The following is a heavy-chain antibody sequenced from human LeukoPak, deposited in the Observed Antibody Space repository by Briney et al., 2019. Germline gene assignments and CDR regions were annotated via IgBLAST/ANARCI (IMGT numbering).Heavy chain of an antibody. CDR3: ALLTIDCYDSSEVDY. V-gene: IGHV1-69*05. J-gene: IGHJ4*02. Sequence: SVKVSCKASGGTFSSYAISWVRQAPGQGLEWMGGIIPIFGTANYAQKFQGRVTITTDESTSTAYMELSSLRSEDTAVYYCALLTIDCYDSSEVDYWGQGTLVTVSS. CDR1: GGTFSSYA. D-gene: IGHD3-22*01. CDR2: IIPIFGTA.